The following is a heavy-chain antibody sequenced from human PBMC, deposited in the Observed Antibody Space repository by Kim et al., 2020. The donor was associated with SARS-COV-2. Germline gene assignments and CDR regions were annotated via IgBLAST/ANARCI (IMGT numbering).Heavy chain of an antibody. CDR1: GFTVASNH. CDR3: AKDRKGDGYSHFDY. V-gene: IGHV3-53*01. Sequence: GGSLRLSCTPSGFTVASNHMAWVRQAPGKGLEWVSVLYSGGTTNYADSVKGRFTISRDFSENILYLQMDDLRVEDTALYYCAKDRKGDGYSHFDYWGQGT. J-gene: IGHJ4*02. CDR2: LYSGGTT. D-gene: IGHD4-4*01.